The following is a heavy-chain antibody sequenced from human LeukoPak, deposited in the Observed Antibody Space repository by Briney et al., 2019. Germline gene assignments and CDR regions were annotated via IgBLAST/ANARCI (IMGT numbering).Heavy chain of an antibody. Sequence: PGGSLRLSCAASGFTFSSHVMNWVRQAPGKGLVWVSRINGDESIINYADSVKGRFTISRDNAKNTLYLQMNSLRAEDTAVYYCARGTSHDYVWGTFRPYWGQGTLVTVSS. CDR1: GFTFSSHV. CDR3: ARGTSHDYVWGTFRPY. CDR2: INGDESII. J-gene: IGHJ4*02. D-gene: IGHD3-16*02. V-gene: IGHV3-74*01.